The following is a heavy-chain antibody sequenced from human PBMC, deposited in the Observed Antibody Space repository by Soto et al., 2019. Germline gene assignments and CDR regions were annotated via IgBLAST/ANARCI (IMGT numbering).Heavy chain of an antibody. J-gene: IGHJ4*02. Sequence: EVQLLESGGGLVQPGGSLRLSCAASGFTFSSYAMSWVRQAPGKGLERVSASSGSGGSTYYADSVKGRFTMSRDNSKNTLHVQINGLRDEDTSVYYCEKGGGSGYDAYSSGWKAYFYYWGQGTMVTVSS. CDR2: SSGSGGST. V-gene: IGHV3-23*01. CDR3: EKGGGSGYDAYSSGWKAYFYY. CDR1: GFTFSSYA. D-gene: IGHD6-19*01.